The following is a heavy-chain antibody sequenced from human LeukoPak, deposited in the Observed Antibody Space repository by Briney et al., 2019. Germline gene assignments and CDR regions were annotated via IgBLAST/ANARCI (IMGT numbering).Heavy chain of an antibody. D-gene: IGHD5-24*01. Sequence: SETLSLTCTVSGGSISYYYWGWIRQPPGKGLAWIGYIYCSGNTDYNPSLKSRVTMSVDTSRNQFSLRLTSVTAADTAVYYCARAGPRRDGYNVDYWRQGTLVTVSS. CDR1: GGSISYYY. J-gene: IGHJ4*02. CDR3: ARAGPRRDGYNVDY. CDR2: IYCSGNT. V-gene: IGHV4-59*01.